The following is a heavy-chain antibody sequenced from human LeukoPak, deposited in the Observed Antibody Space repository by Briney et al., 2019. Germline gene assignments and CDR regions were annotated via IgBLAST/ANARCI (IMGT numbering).Heavy chain of an antibody. CDR1: GFTFSNYW. Sequence: GGSLRLSCAASGFTFSNYWMSWVRQAPGKGLEWVANIKEDGSEKYYVNSVKGRFTISRDIAKNSLYLQMNSLRAEDTAVYYCARESPYYYDSPDAFDIWGQGTMVTVSS. CDR3: ARESPYYYDSPDAFDI. D-gene: IGHD3-22*01. CDR2: IKEDGSEK. V-gene: IGHV3-7*03. J-gene: IGHJ3*02.